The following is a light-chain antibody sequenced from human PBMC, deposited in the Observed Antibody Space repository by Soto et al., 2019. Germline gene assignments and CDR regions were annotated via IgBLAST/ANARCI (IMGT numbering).Light chain of an antibody. V-gene: IGLV4-69*01. CDR1: SRHSSFA. CDR2: LNSDGSH. CDR3: QTWGTGIRV. J-gene: IGLJ2*01. Sequence: QLVLTQSPSASASLGASVKLTCTLSSRHSSFAIAWHQQQPEKGPRYLMKLNSDGSHSKGDGIPDRFSGSRSGAERYLTISSLQSEDEADYYCQTWGTGIRVFGGGTKLTVL.